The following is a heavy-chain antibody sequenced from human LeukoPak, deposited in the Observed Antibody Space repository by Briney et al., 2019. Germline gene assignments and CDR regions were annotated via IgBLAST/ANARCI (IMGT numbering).Heavy chain of an antibody. CDR2: ISSSSSYI. D-gene: IGHD3-10*01. Sequence: GGSLRLSCAASGFTFSSYSMNWVRRAPGKGLEWVSSISSSSSYIYYADSVKGRFTISRDNAKNSLYLQMNSLRAEDTAVYYCARDLLWFGESILYYFDYWGQGTLVTVSS. J-gene: IGHJ4*02. CDR3: ARDLLWFGESILYYFDY. V-gene: IGHV3-21*01. CDR1: GFTFSSYS.